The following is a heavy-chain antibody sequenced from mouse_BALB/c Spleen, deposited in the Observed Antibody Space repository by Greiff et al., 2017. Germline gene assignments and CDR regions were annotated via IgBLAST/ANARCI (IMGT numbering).Heavy chain of an antibody. V-gene: IGHV5-6-3*01. CDR1: GFTFSSYG. CDR2: INSNGGST. J-gene: IGHJ2*01. D-gene: IGHD1-1*01. Sequence: DVMLVESGGGLVQPGGSLKLSCAASGFTFSSYGMSWVRQTPDKRLELVATINSNGGSTYYPDTVKGRFTISRDNAKNTLYLQMSSLKSEDTALYYCARLTSGDFDYWGQGTTLTVSS. CDR3: ARLTSGDFDY.